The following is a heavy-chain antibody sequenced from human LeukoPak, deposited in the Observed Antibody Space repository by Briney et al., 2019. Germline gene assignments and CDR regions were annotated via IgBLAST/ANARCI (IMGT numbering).Heavy chain of an antibody. J-gene: IGHJ4*02. CDR1: GFTLSTYN. CDR2: ISGSGGST. CDR3: AKAIGVVAE. Sequence: GGSLRLSCAASGFTLSTYNMNWVRQAPGKGLEWVSAISGSGGSTYYADSVKGRFTISRDNSKNTLYLQMNSLRAEDTAVYYCAKAIGVVAEWGQGTLVTVSS. V-gene: IGHV3-23*01. D-gene: IGHD2-2*01.